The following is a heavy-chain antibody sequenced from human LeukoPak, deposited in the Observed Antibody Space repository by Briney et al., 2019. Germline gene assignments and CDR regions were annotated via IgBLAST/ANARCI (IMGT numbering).Heavy chain of an antibody. CDR3: ARENGRGVISPYFDY. CDR2: FYTGGRT. CDR1: KFTFNNYA. Sequence: GVPLRLSCLASKFTFNNYAMTGVRQAPGKGLEGVTDFYTGGRTDYADSVNDRFTISRDNSKNTQFHQMNSLRAEDTAVYYCARENGRGVISPYFDYWGQGALVTVSS. D-gene: IGHD3-10*01. V-gene: IGHV3-66*01. J-gene: IGHJ4*02.